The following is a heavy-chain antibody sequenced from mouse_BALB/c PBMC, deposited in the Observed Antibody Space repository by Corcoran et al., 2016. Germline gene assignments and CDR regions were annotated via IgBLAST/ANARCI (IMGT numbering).Heavy chain of an antibody. Sequence: EVQLQQSGAELVKPGASVKLSCTASGFNIKDTYMHWVKQRPEQGLEWIGRIDPANGNTKYDPKFQGKVTITADTSSNTAYLQLSSRTSEDTAVYYCARWDWYFDVWGAGTTVTISS. CDR1: GFNIKDTY. V-gene: IGHV14-3*02. CDR3: ARWDWYFDV. CDR2: IDPANGNT. J-gene: IGHJ1*01.